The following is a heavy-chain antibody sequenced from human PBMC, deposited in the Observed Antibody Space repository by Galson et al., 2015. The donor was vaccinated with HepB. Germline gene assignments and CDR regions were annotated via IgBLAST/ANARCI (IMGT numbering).Heavy chain of an antibody. D-gene: IGHD6-6*01. CDR1: GYTFTSYD. J-gene: IGHJ6*03. CDR3: ARGEKQLDYYYYYYMDV. V-gene: IGHV1-8*01. CDR2: MNSNSGNT. Sequence: SVKVSCKASGYTFTSYDINWVRQATGQGLEWMGWMNSNSGNTGYAQKFQGRVTMTRNTSISTAYMELNSLRSEDTAVYYCARGEKQLDYYYYYYMDVWGKGTTVTVSS.